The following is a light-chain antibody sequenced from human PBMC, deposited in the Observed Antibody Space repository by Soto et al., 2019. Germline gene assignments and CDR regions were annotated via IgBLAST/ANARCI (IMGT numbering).Light chain of an antibody. CDR1: QSVNIN. CDR3: QQYNDWPPLT. V-gene: IGKV3-15*01. CDR2: ATS. J-gene: IGKJ4*01. Sequence: EIVMTQSPATLSVSPGERATLSCRASQSVNINLAWYQQKPDQAPRLLIYATSIRATGVPARFSGSGSGTEFTLTISTRQSEDFAVYDCQQYNDWPPLTFGGGTKVAIK.